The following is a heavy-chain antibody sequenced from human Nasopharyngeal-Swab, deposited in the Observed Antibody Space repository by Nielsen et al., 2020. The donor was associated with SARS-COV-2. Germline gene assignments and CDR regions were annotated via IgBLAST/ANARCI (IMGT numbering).Heavy chain of an antibody. V-gene: IGHV3-48*03. Sequence: WIRKPPGKGLEWVSYISSSGSTIYYADSVKGRFTISRDNAKNSLYLQMNSLRAEDTAVYYCARDRGGLLWFGELPTYFDYWGQGTLVTVSS. J-gene: IGHJ4*02. CDR2: ISSSGSTI. D-gene: IGHD3-10*01. CDR3: ARDRGGLLWFGELPTYFDY.